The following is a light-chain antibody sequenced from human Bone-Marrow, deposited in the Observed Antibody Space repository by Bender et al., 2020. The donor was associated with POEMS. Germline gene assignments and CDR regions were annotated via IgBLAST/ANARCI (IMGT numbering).Light chain of an antibody. CDR2: DVI. J-gene: IGLJ1*01. CDR3: TSYSSSSIAYV. CDR1: SSDVGAYNY. V-gene: IGLV2-14*03. Sequence: QSALTQPASASGSPGHSITISCTGSSSDVGAYNYVSWYQQHPGKAPKLMIYDVISRPSGVSDRFSGSKSGNTASLTISGLQAEDEADYYCTSYSSSSIAYVFGTGTKVTVL.